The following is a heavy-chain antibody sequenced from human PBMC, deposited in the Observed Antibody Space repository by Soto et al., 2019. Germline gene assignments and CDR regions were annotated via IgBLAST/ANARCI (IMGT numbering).Heavy chain of an antibody. V-gene: IGHV3-7*01. Sequence: EVQLVESGGGLVQPGGSLRLSCAASGFTFSSYWMSWVRQAPGKGLEWVANIKQDGSEKYYVDSVKGRFTISRDNAKNSLYLQMNSLRAEDTAEYYCARDVLLWFGDSVGGGFDYWGQGTLVTVSS. CDR2: IKQDGSEK. D-gene: IGHD3-10*01. CDR1: GFTFSSYW. CDR3: ARDVLLWFGDSVGGGFDY. J-gene: IGHJ4*02.